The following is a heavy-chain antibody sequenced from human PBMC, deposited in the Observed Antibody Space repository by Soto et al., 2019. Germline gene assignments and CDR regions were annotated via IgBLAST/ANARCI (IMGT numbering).Heavy chain of an antibody. V-gene: IGHV3-23*01. Sequence: PGGSLRLSCAASGFTFSSYAMSWVRQAPGKGLEWVSAISGSGGSTYYADSVKGRFTISRDNSKNTLYLQMNSLRAEDTAVYYCAKPLPRGYSGYGLEPRIAAAGFDYWGQGTLVTVSS. CDR1: GFTFSSYA. D-gene: IGHD5-12*01. J-gene: IGHJ4*02. CDR2: ISGSGGST. CDR3: AKPLPRGYSGYGLEPRIAAAGFDY.